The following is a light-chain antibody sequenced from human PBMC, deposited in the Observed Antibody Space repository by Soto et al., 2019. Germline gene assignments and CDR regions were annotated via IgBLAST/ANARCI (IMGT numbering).Light chain of an antibody. V-gene: IGKV3-20*01. Sequence: EIVLTQSPGTLSLSPGERATISCRASQSVSSSYLAWYQQKPGQAPRLLIYGASSRATGIPDRFSGSGSGTDFTLTISRLEPDDFPVYYCQQYGSSLYTFGQGTKLEIK. CDR1: QSVSSSY. J-gene: IGKJ2*01. CDR3: QQYGSSLYT. CDR2: GAS.